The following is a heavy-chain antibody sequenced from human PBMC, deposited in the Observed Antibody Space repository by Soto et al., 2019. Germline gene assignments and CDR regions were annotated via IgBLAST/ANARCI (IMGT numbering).Heavy chain of an antibody. Sequence: EVQLVESGGGLVHPGGSLRLSCAASGFTLSSYWMHWVRQAPGEGLVWVARFNTDGTVINHADSVKGRFTISRDDAKNTLFLQMNSLRADDTAVYYCVREKGAPGSYDIWGQGTMVTVSS. J-gene: IGHJ3*02. CDR2: FNTDGTVI. CDR3: VREKGAPGSYDI. CDR1: GFTLSSYW. D-gene: IGHD3-10*01. V-gene: IGHV3-74*01.